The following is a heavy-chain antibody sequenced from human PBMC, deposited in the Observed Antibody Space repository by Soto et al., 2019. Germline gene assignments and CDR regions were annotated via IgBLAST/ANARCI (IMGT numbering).Heavy chain of an antibody. Sequence: QVQLVQSGAEVKKPGASVKVSCKASGYTFTSYDINWVRQATGQGLEWMGWMNPNSGNTGYAQKFQGRVTMTRNTSISTAYRELSSLRSEDTAVYYCARRGYSSSWYYYYYYGMDVWGQGTKVTVSS. CDR2: MNPNSGNT. CDR3: ARRGYSSSWYYYYYYGMDV. J-gene: IGHJ6*02. D-gene: IGHD6-13*01. V-gene: IGHV1-8*01. CDR1: GYTFTSYD.